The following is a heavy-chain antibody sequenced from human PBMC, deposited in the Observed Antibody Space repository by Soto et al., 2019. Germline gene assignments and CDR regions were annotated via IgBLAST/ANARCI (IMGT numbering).Heavy chain of an antibody. D-gene: IGHD3-9*01. CDR1: GFIFISYG. CDR2: IWYDGSNK. V-gene: IGHV3-33*01. J-gene: IGHJ4*02. CDR3: ASGGTYYDILTGPDYFDY. Sequence: GGSLRLSCAASGFIFISYGMHWVRQAPGKGLEWVAVIWYDGSNKYYADSVKGRFTISRDNSKNTLYLQMNSLRAEDTAVYYCASGGTYYDILTGPDYFDYWGQGTLVXVSS.